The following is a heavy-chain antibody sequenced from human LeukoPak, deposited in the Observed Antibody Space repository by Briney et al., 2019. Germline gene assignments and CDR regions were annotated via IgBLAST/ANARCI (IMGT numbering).Heavy chain of an antibody. CDR1: GGSISSGGYY. D-gene: IGHD3-9*01. V-gene: IGHV4-31*03. Sequence: SETLSLTCTVSGGSISSGGYYWSWIGQHPGKGLEWIGYIYYSGSTHYNPSLKSRVTISVDTSKNQFSLKLSSVTAADTAVYYCARDMTDWWFDPWGQGTLVTVSS. CDR3: ARDMTDWWFDP. J-gene: IGHJ5*02. CDR2: IYYSGST.